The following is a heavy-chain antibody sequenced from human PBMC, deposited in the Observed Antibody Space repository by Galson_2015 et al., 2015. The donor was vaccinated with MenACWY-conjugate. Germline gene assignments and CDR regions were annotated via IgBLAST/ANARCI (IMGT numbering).Heavy chain of an antibody. J-gene: IGHJ3*02. CDR2: ISGSGGST. CDR1: GFTFSSYA. Sequence: SLRLSCAASGFTFSSYAMSWVRQAPGKGLEWVSAISGSGGSTYYADSVKGRFTISRDNSKNTLYLQMNSLRAEDTAVYYCAKVLAIVGATTDAFDIWGQGTMVTVSS. V-gene: IGHV3-23*01. D-gene: IGHD1-26*01. CDR3: AKVLAIVGATTDAFDI.